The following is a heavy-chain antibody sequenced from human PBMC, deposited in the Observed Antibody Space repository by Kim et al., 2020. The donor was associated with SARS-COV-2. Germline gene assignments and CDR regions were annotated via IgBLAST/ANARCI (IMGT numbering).Heavy chain of an antibody. CDR2: VSTSGAST. Sequence: GGSLRLSCTASGFTFNSFEFNWVRQAPGEGPKLISYVSTSGASTYYAPSVRGRFTISRDSARNSVYLQMNNLRVEDTGIYYCARDPDGPSPYDIWGQGTMVTVSS. J-gene: IGHJ3*02. V-gene: IGHV3-48*03. CDR3: ARDPDGPSPYDI. CDR1: GFTFNSFE.